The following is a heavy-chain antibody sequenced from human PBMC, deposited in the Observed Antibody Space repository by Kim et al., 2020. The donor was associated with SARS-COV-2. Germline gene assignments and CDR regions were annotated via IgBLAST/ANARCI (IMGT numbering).Heavy chain of an antibody. V-gene: IGHV4-31*03. D-gene: IGHD3-9*01. Sequence: SETLSLTCTVSGGSISSGGYYWSWIRQHPGKGLEWIGYIYYSGSTYYNPSLKSRVTISVDTSKNQFSLKLSSVTAADTAVYYCAAYYDILTGYYPPGAFDIWGQGTMVTVSS. CDR3: AAYYDILTGYYPPGAFDI. CDR1: GGSISSGGYY. J-gene: IGHJ3*02. CDR2: IYYSGST.